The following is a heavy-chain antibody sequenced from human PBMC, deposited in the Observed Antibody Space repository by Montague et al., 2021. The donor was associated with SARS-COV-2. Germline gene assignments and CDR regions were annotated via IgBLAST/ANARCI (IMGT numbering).Heavy chain of an antibody. CDR2: IQTSGTS. CDR3: ARERPESWYISARRAGSFATVVYSAGGMDL. Sequence: TLSLTCSVSGDSMSSGSYFWTWIRQPAGKGLEWIGHIQTSGTSNYNPSLRSRITMSIDTSKNQFSLELRSVTAADTAVYFCARERPESWYISARRAGSFATVVYSAGGMDLWGQGTTVTVS. J-gene: IGHJ6*02. D-gene: IGHD2-21*01. V-gene: IGHV4-61*09. CDR1: GDSMSSGSYF.